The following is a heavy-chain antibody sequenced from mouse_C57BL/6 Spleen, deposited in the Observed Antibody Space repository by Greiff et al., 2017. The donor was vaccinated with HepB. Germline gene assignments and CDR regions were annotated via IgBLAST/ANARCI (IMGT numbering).Heavy chain of an antibody. CDR3: TTESYYYGSSSWFAY. CDR2: IDPEDGDT. Sequence: VQLKQSGAELVRPGASVKLSCTASGFNIKDYYMHWVKQRPEQGLEWIGRIDPEDGDTEYAPKFQGKATMTADTSSNTAYLQLSSLTSEDTAVYYCTTESYYYGSSSWFAYWGQGTLVTVSA. J-gene: IGHJ3*01. D-gene: IGHD1-1*01. CDR1: GFNIKDYY. V-gene: IGHV14-1*01.